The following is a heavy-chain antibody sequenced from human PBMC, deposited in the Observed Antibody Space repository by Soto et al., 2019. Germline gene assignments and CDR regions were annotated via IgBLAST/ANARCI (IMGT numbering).Heavy chain of an antibody. V-gene: IGHV1-69*13. CDR2: IIPIFSTA. Sequence: ASVKVSCKASGGTFSSYAISWVRQAPGQGLEWMGGIIPIFSTANYAQKFQGRVTITAAESTSTAYMELSSLRSDDTAAYHFARDWGVLTDIFDDYWGQGTLVTVSS. J-gene: IGHJ4*02. CDR3: ARDWGVLTDIFDDY. D-gene: IGHD2-21*02. CDR1: GGTFSSYA.